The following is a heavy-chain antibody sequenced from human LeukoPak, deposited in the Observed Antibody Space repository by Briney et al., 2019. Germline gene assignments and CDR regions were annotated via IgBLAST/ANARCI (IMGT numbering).Heavy chain of an antibody. CDR2: IYHSGST. Sequence: SETLSLTCAVSGYSISSGYYWGWIRQPPGKGLEWIGSIYHSGSTYYNPSLKSRVTISVDTSKNRFSLKLSPVTAADTAVYYCARLPVTTFVDAWFDPWGQGTLVTVSS. CDR1: GYSISSGYY. CDR3: ARLPVTTFVDAWFDP. V-gene: IGHV4-38-2*01. D-gene: IGHD4-11*01. J-gene: IGHJ5*02.